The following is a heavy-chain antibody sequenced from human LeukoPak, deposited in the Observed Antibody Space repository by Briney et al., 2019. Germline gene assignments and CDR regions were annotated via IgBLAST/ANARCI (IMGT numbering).Heavy chain of an antibody. V-gene: IGHV3-21*01. D-gene: IGHD2-15*01. J-gene: IGHJ6*03. Sequence: GGSRRLSCAASGFTFSTYTMNWVRQAPGKGLEWVSSISSSSSYIYYADSVKGRFTISRDNAKNSLFLQMDSLRAEDTALYYCASGNYYYYYMDVWGKGTTVTVSS. CDR3: ASGNYYYYYMDV. CDR2: ISSSSSYI. CDR1: GFTFSTYT.